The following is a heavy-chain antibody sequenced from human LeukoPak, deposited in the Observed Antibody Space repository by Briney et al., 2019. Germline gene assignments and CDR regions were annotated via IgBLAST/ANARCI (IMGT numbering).Heavy chain of an antibody. D-gene: IGHD3-16*02. V-gene: IGHV4-30-2*01. J-gene: IGHJ4*02. CDR1: GGSISSGGYY. Sequence: SETLSLTCTVSGGSISSGGYYWSWIRQPPGKGLEWIGYIYHSGSTYYNPSLKSRVTISVDRSKNQFSLKLSSVTAADTAVYYCARHVIGRPLWGQGTLVTVSS. CDR3: ARHVIGRPL. CDR2: IYHSGST.